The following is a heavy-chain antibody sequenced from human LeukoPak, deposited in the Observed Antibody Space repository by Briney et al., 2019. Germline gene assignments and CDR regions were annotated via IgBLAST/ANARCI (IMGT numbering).Heavy chain of an antibody. Sequence: GGSLRLSCAASGFTFSDYYMSWIRQAPGKGLEWVSYISSSGSTIYYADSVKGRFTISRDNSKNTLYLQMNSLRAEDTAVYYCASRSRDSHYYYYGMDVWGQGTTVTVSS. CDR1: GFTFSDYY. J-gene: IGHJ6*02. V-gene: IGHV3-11*01. CDR2: ISSSGSTI. D-gene: IGHD3-10*01. CDR3: ASRSRDSHYYYYGMDV.